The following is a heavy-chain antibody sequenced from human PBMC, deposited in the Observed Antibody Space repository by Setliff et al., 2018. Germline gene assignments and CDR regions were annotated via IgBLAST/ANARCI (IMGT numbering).Heavy chain of an antibody. CDR2: INHSGST. V-gene: IGHV4-34*01. CDR1: GGSFSGYY. D-gene: IGHD6-13*01. CDR3: ARGAGAAGLFDY. Sequence: SETLSLTCAVYGGSFSGYYWSWIRQPPGKGLEWIGEINHSGSTNYNPSLKSRVTISVDTSKNQFSLKLSSVTAADTAVYYCARGAGAAGLFDYLGQGTLVTVSS. J-gene: IGHJ4*02.